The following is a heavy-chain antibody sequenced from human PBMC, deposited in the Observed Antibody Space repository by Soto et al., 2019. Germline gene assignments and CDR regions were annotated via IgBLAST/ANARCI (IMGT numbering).Heavy chain of an antibody. CDR3: ARVTLKAGNWFDP. Sequence: ASVKVSCKASGYTSTDYFIHWVRQAPGQGFEWMGWINPNSRGTNYAPKFQGRVTMTRDTSNSTAYMELRGLRSDDTAVYYCARVTLKAGNWFDPWGQGTLVTVSS. CDR2: INPNSRGT. V-gene: IGHV1-2*02. CDR1: GYTSTDYF. J-gene: IGHJ5*02.